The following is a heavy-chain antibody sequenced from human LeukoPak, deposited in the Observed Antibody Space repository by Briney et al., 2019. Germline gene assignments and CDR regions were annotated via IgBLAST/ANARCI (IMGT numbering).Heavy chain of an antibody. J-gene: IGHJ4*02. D-gene: IGHD5-24*01. V-gene: IGHV1-3*01. CDR2: INAGNGNT. CDR1: GYTFTTYV. Sequence: ASVKVSCKAFGYTFTTYVMHWVRQAPGQRLEWMGWINAGNGNTRYSQKFQGRVTITRDTSASTAFMDLTSLRSEDTAIYYCAREIDRDGYNRFFDYWGQGTLVTVSS. CDR3: AREIDRDGYNRFFDY.